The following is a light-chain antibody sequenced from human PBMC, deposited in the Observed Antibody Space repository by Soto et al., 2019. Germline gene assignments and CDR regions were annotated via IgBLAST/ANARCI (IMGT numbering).Light chain of an antibody. J-gene: IGKJ4*01. Sequence: EIVMTQSPATLSVSPGERATLSCRASQSVSGNLAWYQQKPGQAPRLLIYGASTRATGIPARFSGSGSGTEFTLTISRLQSEDFAVYYCQQYNSWPPLTFGGRTKVEIK. CDR2: GAS. CDR1: QSVSGN. CDR3: QQYNSWPPLT. V-gene: IGKV3-15*01.